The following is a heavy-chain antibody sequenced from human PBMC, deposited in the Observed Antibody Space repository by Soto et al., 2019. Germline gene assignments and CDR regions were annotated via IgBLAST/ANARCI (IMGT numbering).Heavy chain of an antibody. Sequence: EVQVLESGGGSVQPGGSLRLSCAASGFTFSNFAMSWVRHAPGKGLEWVSEISGSTGTTYYADSVKGRFIISRDNSKNTLHLQMNRLRAEDTAVYYCAKDTSSSPYYMDVWGKGTKVTVSS. CDR1: GFTFSNFA. CDR2: ISGSTGTT. CDR3: AKDTSSSPYYMDV. V-gene: IGHV3-23*01. J-gene: IGHJ6*03. D-gene: IGHD2-2*01.